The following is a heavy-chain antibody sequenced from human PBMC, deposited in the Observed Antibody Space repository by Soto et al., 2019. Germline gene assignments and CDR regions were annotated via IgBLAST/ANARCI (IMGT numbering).Heavy chain of an antibody. CDR3: ARGSSSLSNWFDP. CDR1: GFTFSSNW. D-gene: IGHD6-19*01. V-gene: IGHV3-74*03. J-gene: IGHJ5*02. Sequence: GGALRLSCAASGFTFSSNWMHWVRQAPGKGLVWVSRINSDGSGTTYADSVKGRFTISRDNAKNTLYLQMNSLRAEDTAVYYCARGSSSLSNWFDPWGQGTLVTVSS. CDR2: INSDGSGT.